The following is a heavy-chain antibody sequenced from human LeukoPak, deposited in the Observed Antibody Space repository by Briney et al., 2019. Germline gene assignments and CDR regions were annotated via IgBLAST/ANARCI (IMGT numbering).Heavy chain of an antibody. CDR3: ARGRFCSSTICNGGDAFDI. CDR2: IYYSGST. J-gene: IGHJ3*02. Sequence: KPSETLSLTCTVSGGSISSSSYYWGWIRQPPGKGLEWIGSIYYSGSTYYNPSLKSRVTISVDTSKNQFSLKLSSVTAADTAVYYCARGRFCSSTICNGGDAFDIWGQGTMVTVSS. V-gene: IGHV4-39*01. D-gene: IGHD2-2*01. CDR1: GGSISSSSYY.